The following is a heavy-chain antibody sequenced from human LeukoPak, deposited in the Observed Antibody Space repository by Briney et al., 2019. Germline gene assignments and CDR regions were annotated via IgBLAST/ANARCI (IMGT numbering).Heavy chain of an antibody. CDR3: ANQDSSSWYS. D-gene: IGHD6-13*01. V-gene: IGHV3-23*01. Sequence: PGGSLRLSCAASGFTFSTYAMHWVRQAPGKGLEWVSAISGSGGSTYYADSVKGRFTISRDNSKNTLYLQMNSLRAEDTALYYCANQDSSSWYSWGQGTLVTVSS. J-gene: IGHJ4*02. CDR2: ISGSGGST. CDR1: GFTFSTYA.